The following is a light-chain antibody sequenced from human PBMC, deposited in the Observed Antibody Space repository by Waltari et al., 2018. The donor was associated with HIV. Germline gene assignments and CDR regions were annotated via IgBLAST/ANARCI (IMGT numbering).Light chain of an antibody. CDR3: SSYTSSSTRV. J-gene: IGLJ3*02. CDR2: DVS. CDR1: SSDVGGYNS. V-gene: IGLV2-14*03. Sequence: QSALTQPASVSGSPGQSITISCTGTSSDVGGYNSVSWYQRHPGKAPKLIIYDVSNRPSGVSNRFSGSKSGNRASLTISGLQAEDEADYYCSSYTSSSTRVFGGGTTVTVL.